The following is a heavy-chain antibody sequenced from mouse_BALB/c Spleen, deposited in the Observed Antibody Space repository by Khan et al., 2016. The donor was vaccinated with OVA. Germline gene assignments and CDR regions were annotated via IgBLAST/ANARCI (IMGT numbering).Heavy chain of an antibody. V-gene: IGHV9-3-1*01. J-gene: IGHJ4*01. D-gene: IGHD2-10*01. CDR1: GYTFTNYG. CDR3: ARPPYFSYVMDN. Sequence: QIQLVQSGPELKKPGETVKISCTASGYTFTNYGMNWVKQAPGKGLKWMGWINTYTGEPTYADDFKGRFAFSLDTSASTAYLQINNLKNEDTATYFCARPPYFSYVMDNWGQGTTVTVAS. CDR2: INTYTGEP.